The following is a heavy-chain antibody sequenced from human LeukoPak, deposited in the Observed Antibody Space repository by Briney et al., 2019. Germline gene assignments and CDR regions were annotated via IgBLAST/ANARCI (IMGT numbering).Heavy chain of an antibody. CDR3: AARFYYYDSSGYNQRVVDY. J-gene: IGHJ4*02. CDR1: GGSFSGYY. D-gene: IGHD3-22*01. CDR2: INHSGST. V-gene: IGHV4-34*01. Sequence: SETLSLTCAVYGGSFSGYYWSWIRQPPGKGLEWIGEINHSGSTSYNPSLKSRVTISVDTSKNQFSLKLSSVTAADTAVYYCAARFYYYDSSGYNQRVVDYWGQGTLVTVSS.